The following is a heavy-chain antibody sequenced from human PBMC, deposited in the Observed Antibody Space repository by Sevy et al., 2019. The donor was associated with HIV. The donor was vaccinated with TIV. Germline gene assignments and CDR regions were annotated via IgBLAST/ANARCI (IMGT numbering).Heavy chain of an antibody. CDR2: INPNSGGT. V-gene: IGHV1-2*02. Sequence: ASVKVSCKASGYTFTGYYMHWVRQAPGQGLEWMGWINPNSGGTNYAQKFQGRVTMTRDTSISTAYMELSRLRSDDTAVYYCARENHYDFWSGYYTAGMDVWGQGTTLTVSS. CDR1: GYTFTGYY. D-gene: IGHD3-3*01. CDR3: ARENHYDFWSGYYTAGMDV. J-gene: IGHJ6*02.